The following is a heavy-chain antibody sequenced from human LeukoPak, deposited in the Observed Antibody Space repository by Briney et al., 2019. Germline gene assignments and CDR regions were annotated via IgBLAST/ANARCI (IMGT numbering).Heavy chain of an antibody. Sequence: SETLSLTCAVYGGSFSGYYWSWIRQPPGKGLEWIGEINHSGSTNYNPSLKSRVTISVDTSKNQFYLKLSSVTAADTAVYYCARPSLVFPRDRRYWFDPWGQGTLVTVSS. D-gene: IGHD5/OR15-5a*01. CDR2: INHSGST. CDR3: ARPSLVFPRDRRYWFDP. CDR1: GGSFSGYY. V-gene: IGHV4-34*01. J-gene: IGHJ5*02.